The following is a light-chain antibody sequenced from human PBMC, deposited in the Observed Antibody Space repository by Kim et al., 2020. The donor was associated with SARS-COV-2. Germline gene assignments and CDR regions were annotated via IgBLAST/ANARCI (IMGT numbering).Light chain of an antibody. CDR2: DTS. CDR1: QSVSSH. J-gene: IGKJ4*01. V-gene: IGKV3D-15*01. Sequence: GSPGARASHSRRDSQSVSSHVARFQKKRGQAPRLLIYDTSTRAPGIPARFSGSGSGTDFTLTISSLQSEDFAAYYCQQYHDRPEAFGGGTKVDIK. CDR3: QQYHDRPEA.